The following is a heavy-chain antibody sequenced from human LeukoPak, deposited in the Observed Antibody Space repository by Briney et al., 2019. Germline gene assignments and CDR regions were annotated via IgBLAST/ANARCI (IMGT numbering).Heavy chain of an antibody. Sequence: GGSLRLSCAASGFIFSSYGMHWVRQAPGKGLEWVAATWYDGSNKYYADAVKGRFTISRDNSKNTLYLQMNSLRAEDTAVYFCARDHGDYSGKDYWGQGTLVTVSS. CDR1: GFIFSSYG. CDR2: TWYDGSNK. V-gene: IGHV3-33*01. D-gene: IGHD4-17*01. J-gene: IGHJ4*02. CDR3: ARDHGDYSGKDY.